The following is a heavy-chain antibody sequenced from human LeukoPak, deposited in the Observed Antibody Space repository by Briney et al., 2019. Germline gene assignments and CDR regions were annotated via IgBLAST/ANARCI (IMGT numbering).Heavy chain of an antibody. CDR2: IYPADSDT. CDR3: ARHRRKSIIGTASSRGFDS. Sequence: GEPLKISCKGSGYSFSSYWIAWGRQIPGKGLEWMGIIYPADSDTRYSPSFQGQVISSADKSITTAYPQWSSLKASDTAMYYCARHRRKSIIGTASSRGFDSWGQGTLVTVSS. J-gene: IGHJ4*02. D-gene: IGHD3-10*01. V-gene: IGHV5-51*01. CDR1: GYSFSSYW.